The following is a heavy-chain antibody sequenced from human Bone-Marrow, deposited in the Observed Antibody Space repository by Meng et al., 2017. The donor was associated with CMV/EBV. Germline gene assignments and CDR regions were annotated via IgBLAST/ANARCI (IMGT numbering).Heavy chain of an antibody. J-gene: IGHJ6*02. Sequence: SEPLSLTCAAYGGSFSGYYWSWIRQPPGKGLEWIGEINHSGSTNYNPSLKSRVTISVDTSKNQFSLKLSSVTAADTAVYYCARGRAVVVPAARHYYYYGMDVWGQGTTVTVSS. CDR2: INHSGST. D-gene: IGHD2-2*01. V-gene: IGHV4-34*01. CDR3: ARGRAVVVPAARHYYYYGMDV. CDR1: GGSFSGYY.